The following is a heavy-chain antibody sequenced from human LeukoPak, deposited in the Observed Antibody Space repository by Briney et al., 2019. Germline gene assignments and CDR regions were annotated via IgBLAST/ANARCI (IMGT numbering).Heavy chain of an antibody. CDR3: ARGGGYDILTGYYYPHYFDY. D-gene: IGHD3-9*01. CDR2: ISSNGSTI. CDR1: GFTFSSYE. J-gene: IGHJ4*02. Sequence: GGSLRLSCAASGFTFSSYEMNWVRQAPGKGLEWVSYISSNGSTIYYADSVKGRFTISRDNAKNSLYLQMNSLRAEDTAVYYCARGGGYDILTGYYYPHYFDYWGQGTLVTVSS. V-gene: IGHV3-48*03.